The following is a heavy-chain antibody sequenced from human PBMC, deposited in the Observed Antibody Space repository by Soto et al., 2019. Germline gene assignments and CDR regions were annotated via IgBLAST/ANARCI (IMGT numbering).Heavy chain of an antibody. CDR3: ATYCSGGTCPPGPWK. J-gene: IGHJ3*01. Sequence: QVQLVQSGAEVKKPGASVKVSCKASGYTFTSYYMHWVRQAPGQGLEWMGIINPGGGSTSYAQKFQGRVTRTRDTSTSTIYMEVSSLRSEDTAVYYCATYCSGGTCPPGPWKWGQGTMVTVSS. V-gene: IGHV1-46*03. CDR1: GYTFTSYY. CDR2: INPGGGST. D-gene: IGHD2-15*01.